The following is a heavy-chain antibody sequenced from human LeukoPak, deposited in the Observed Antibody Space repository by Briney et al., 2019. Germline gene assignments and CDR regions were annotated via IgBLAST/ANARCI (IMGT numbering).Heavy chain of an antibody. CDR1: GYTFTSYG. CDR3: VKTYYYDSSGYSDDAFDI. D-gene: IGHD3-22*01. V-gene: IGHV1-18*01. CDR2: ISAYTGNT. J-gene: IGHJ3*02. Sequence: ASLNVSCKASGYTFTSYGITWVRQAPGQGLEWMGWISAYTGNTNYAQKLQDRVSMTTDTSATTAYMELRNLTSDDTAVYCCVKTYYYDSSGYSDDAFDIWGQGTMVTVSS.